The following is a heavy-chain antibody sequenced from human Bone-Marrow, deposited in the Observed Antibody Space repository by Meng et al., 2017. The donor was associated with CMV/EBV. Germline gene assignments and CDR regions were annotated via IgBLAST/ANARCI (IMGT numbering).Heavy chain of an antibody. V-gene: IGHV1-69*05. J-gene: IGHJ6*02. Sequence: SVKVSCKASGGTFSSYAISWVRQAPGQGLEWMGGIIPIFGTANYAQKFQGRVTITTDESTSTAYMELSSLRSEDTAVYYCARDPRLGKGYYGMDVWGQGTTVTVSS. CDR1: GGTFSSYA. D-gene: IGHD6-19*01. CDR2: IIPIFGTA. CDR3: ARDPRLGKGYYGMDV.